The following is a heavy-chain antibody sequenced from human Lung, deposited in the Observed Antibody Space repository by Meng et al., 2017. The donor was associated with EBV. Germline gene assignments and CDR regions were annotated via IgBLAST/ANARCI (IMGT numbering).Heavy chain of an antibody. D-gene: IGHD6-19*01. CDR3: ARLRLVWMFDY. J-gene: IGHJ4*02. CDR2: IYYSGST. Sequence: VELQESVPGPVNPSQTLSLACTVSGGSVDSGAYYWSWIRQRPGKGLEWIGYIYYSGSTFYTPSLKSRATLSVDTSKNQFSLKLNSVTAADTAVYYCARLRLVWMFDYWGQGALVTVSS. V-gene: IGHV4-31*03. CDR1: GGSVDSGAYY.